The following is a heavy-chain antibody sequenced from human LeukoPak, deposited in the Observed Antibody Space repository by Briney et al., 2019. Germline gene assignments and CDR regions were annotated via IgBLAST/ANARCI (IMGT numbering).Heavy chain of an antibody. CDR3: IVFGDSNH. V-gene: IGHV3-53*01. CDR1: GFTGSHNY. CDR2: THSSGGT. Sequence: PGGSLRLSCAASGFTGSHNYMSWVRQAPGKRLEWVSATHSSGGTYYADSVKGRFTISRDTSKNTLYLQINSLSVEDTAVYYCIVFGDSNHWGQGTLVTVSS. J-gene: IGHJ5*02. D-gene: IGHD4-17*01.